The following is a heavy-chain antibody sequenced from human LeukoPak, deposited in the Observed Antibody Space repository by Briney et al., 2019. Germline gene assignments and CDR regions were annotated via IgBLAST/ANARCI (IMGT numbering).Heavy chain of an antibody. D-gene: IGHD6-19*01. V-gene: IGHV4-34*01. Sequence: GSLRLSCAASGFTVSSNYMSWVRQAPGKGLEWIGEINHSGSTNYNPSLKSRVTISVDTSKNQFSLKLSSVTAADTAVYYCARGIAVAVFDYWGQGTLVTVSS. CDR1: GFTVSSNY. CDR3: ARGIAVAVFDY. CDR2: INHSGST. J-gene: IGHJ4*02.